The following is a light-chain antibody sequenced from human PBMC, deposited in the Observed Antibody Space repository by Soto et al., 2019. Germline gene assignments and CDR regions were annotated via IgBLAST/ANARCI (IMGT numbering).Light chain of an antibody. V-gene: IGLV3-21*01. CDR1: DIGSKG. J-gene: IGLJ2*01. Sequence: SYELTQPPSVSVAPGKTASISCGGNDIGSKGVHWYQQKPGQAPVLVIYSDTDLPPVITERFSGSNSANLATLTISRVEAGEEAAYYCQVWDSGSAHVVFGGGTKVTVL. CDR3: QVWDSGSAHVV. CDR2: SDT.